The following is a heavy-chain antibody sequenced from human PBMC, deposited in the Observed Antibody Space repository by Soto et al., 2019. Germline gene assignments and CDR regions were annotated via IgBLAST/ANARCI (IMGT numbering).Heavy chain of an antibody. CDR1: GGSISSGDYY. J-gene: IGHJ4*02. CDR2: IYYSGST. CDR3: ARSRITMVRGTRAAAGFDY. D-gene: IGHD3-10*01. Sequence: SETLSLTCTVSGGSISSGDYYWSWIRQPPGKGLEWIGYIYYSGSTYYNPSLKSRVTISVDTSKNQFSLKLSSVTAADTAVYYCARSRITMVRGTRAAAGFDYWGPGTLVTVSS. V-gene: IGHV4-30-4*01.